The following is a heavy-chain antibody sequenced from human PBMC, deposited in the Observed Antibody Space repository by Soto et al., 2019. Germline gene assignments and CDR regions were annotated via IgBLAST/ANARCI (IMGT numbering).Heavy chain of an antibody. J-gene: IGHJ6*02. V-gene: IGHV3-73*02. CDR3: TPGWLQFRMDV. CDR2: IRSKANSYAT. Sequence: EVQLVESGGGLVQPGGAPKLACAASGFTFSGSGMHWVRQASGTGLEWVGRIRSKANSYATAYAASVKGRFTISRDDSKNTAYLQMNSLKTEDTAVYYCTPGWLQFRMDVWGQGTTVTVSS. D-gene: IGHD5-12*01. CDR1: GFTFSGSG.